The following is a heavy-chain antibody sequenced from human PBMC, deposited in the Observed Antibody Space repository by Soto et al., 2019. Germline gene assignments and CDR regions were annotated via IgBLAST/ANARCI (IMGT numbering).Heavy chain of an antibody. CDR2: ISDSGGST. D-gene: IGHD2-15*01. CDR3: TKGWLDY. CDR1: RFTFDNYV. J-gene: IGHJ4*02. Sequence: EVYLLDSGGGLVQSGGSLRVSCVASRFTFDNYVMSWVRQAPGKGLEWVSSISDSGGSTYYADSVKGRFTISRDNSKNTLHLQMNSLRAEDTAVYYCTKGWLDYWGQGTLVTVSS. V-gene: IGHV3-23*01.